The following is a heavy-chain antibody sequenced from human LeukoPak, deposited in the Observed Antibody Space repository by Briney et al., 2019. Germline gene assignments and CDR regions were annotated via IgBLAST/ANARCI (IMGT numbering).Heavy chain of an antibody. D-gene: IGHD3-3*01. V-gene: IGHV3-20*01. J-gene: IGHJ6*03. CDR1: GFTFSDYY. CDR3: ARVRGYDFWSGHQNYYYYMDV. CDR2: INWNGGST. Sequence: GGSLRLSCAASGFTFSDYYMSWVRQAPGKGLEWVSGINWNGGSTGYADSVKGRFTISRDNAKNSLYLQMNSLRAEDTALYHCARVRGYDFWSGHQNYYYYMDVWGKGTTVTVSS.